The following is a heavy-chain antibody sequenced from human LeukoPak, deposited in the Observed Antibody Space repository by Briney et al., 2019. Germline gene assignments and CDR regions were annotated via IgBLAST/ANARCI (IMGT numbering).Heavy chain of an antibody. D-gene: IGHD3-3*01. CDR2: ISSSSRHI. Sequence: GGSLRLSCAAAGYTFSNYGMNWVPQAPWRGLEWVSSISSSSRHIYQSDSVKGRFTISRDNAKDSLYLQLNSLRAEDTAVYYCARARQYDFWSFDFWGQGILVTVSS. V-gene: IGHV3-21*01. CDR1: GYTFSNYG. J-gene: IGHJ4*02. CDR3: ARARQYDFWSFDF.